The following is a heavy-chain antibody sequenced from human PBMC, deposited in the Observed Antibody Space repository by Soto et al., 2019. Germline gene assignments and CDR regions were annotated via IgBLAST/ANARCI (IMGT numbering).Heavy chain of an antibody. D-gene: IGHD2-2*03. V-gene: IGHV3-23*01. CDR3: ANDGSFDY. Sequence: EVQLLESGGALVQPGGSLRLSCAVSGLTFSSYAMTWVRQAPGKGLEWVSGVVGGGGSTYYADSVKGRFTISRDNSKNTLYLQMNSLRAEDTAVYYCANDGSFDYWGQGTLVTVSS. CDR2: VVGGGGST. J-gene: IGHJ4*02. CDR1: GLTFSSYA.